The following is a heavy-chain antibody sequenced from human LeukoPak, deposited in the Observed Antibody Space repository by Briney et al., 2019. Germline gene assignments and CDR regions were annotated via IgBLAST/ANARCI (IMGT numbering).Heavy chain of an antibody. CDR2: INPSGGST. J-gene: IGHJ4*02. D-gene: IGHD3-10*01. CDR3: ARDQFYYGSGSYYPRRRFDY. V-gene: IGHV1-46*01. Sequence: ASVKVSCKASGYTFTSYYMHWVRQAPGQGLEWMGIINPSGGSTSYAQKFQGRVTMTRDMSTSTVYMELSSLRSEDTAVYYCARDQFYYGSGSYYPRRRFDYWGQGTLVTVSS. CDR1: GYTFTSYY.